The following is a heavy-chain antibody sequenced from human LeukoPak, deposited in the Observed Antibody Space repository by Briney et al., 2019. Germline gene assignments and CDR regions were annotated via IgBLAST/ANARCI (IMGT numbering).Heavy chain of an antibody. Sequence: PGGSLRLSCAASGFIFSNYGMNWVRQAPGKGLEWVAAISASGSATSYADSVRGRFTISRDNSKSTTYLQMNSLRAEDTAVYYCARDGFIAAAGIRGAPSDYGGQGTLVTVSS. CDR1: GFIFSNYG. CDR3: ARDGFIAAAGIRGAPSDY. J-gene: IGHJ4*02. V-gene: IGHV3-23*01. CDR2: ISASGSAT. D-gene: IGHD6-13*01.